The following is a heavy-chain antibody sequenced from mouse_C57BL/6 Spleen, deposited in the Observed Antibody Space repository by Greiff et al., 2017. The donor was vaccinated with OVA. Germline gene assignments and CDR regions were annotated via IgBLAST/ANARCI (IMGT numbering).Heavy chain of an antibody. Sequence: QVQLQQSGPELVKPGASVKISCKASGYAFSSSWMNWVKQRTGQGLEWIGEIYPRSGNTYYNEKFKGKATLTADKSSSTAYMELRSLTSEDSAVYFCALYYDSPNYWGQGTTLTVSS. V-gene: IGHV1-81*01. J-gene: IGHJ2*01. CDR2: IYPRSGNT. CDR1: GYAFSSSW. D-gene: IGHD2-4*01. CDR3: ALYYDSPNY.